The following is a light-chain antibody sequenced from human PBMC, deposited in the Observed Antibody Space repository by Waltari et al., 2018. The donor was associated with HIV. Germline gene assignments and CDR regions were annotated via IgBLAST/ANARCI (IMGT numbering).Light chain of an antibody. CDR1: SNYVGGYNY. CDR2: DVS. V-gene: IGLV2-11*01. CDR3: CSYAGSYTFGGV. Sequence: QSALTHPRSVSGSPGQSVTISCPATSNYVGGYNYVSWDQQHPGKAPKLMIYDVSTRPSGVPDRFSGSKSGNTASLTISGLQAEDEADYYCCSYAGSYTFGGVFGGGTKLTVL. J-gene: IGLJ2*01.